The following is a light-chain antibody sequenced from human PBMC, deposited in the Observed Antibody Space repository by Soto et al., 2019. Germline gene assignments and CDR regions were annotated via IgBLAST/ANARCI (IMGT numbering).Light chain of an antibody. V-gene: IGKV3-20*01. CDR1: QSVSSN. CDR3: QQYGSSIT. Sequence: EIVMTQSPATLSVSPGERATLSCRASQSVSSNLAWYQQKPGQAPRLLIYGASTRATVIPARFDGSGSGTDFTLTISRLEPEDFAVYYCQQYGSSITFGQGTRLEIK. J-gene: IGKJ5*01. CDR2: GAS.